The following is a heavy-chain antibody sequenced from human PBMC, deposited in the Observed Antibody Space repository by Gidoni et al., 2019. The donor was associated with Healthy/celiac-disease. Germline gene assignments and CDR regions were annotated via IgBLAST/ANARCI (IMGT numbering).Heavy chain of an antibody. Sequence: EVQLVESGGGLVKPGRSLRLSCTASGFTFGDYALSWFRQAPGKGLEWVGFIRSKAYGGTTEYAASVKGRFTISRDDSKSIAYLQMNSLKTEDTAVYYCTREGPTVVDDYYYYGMDVWGQGTTVTVSS. V-gene: IGHV3-49*05. CDR1: GFTFGDYA. D-gene: IGHD2-15*01. J-gene: IGHJ6*02. CDR3: TREGPTVVDDYYYYGMDV. CDR2: IRSKAYGGTT.